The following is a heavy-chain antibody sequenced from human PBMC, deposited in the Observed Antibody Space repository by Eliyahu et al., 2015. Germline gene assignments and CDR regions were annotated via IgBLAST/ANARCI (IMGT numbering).Heavy chain of an antibody. CDR2: IYSGGST. J-gene: IGHJ1*01. V-gene: IGHV3-66*01. CDR1: GFTVSSNS. Sequence: EVQLVESGGGLVQPGGSLXLSCXASGFTVSSNSMSWVRQAPGKGLEWVSVIYSGGSTYYADSVKGRFTISRDNSKNTLYLQMNSLRAEDTAVYYCARGPSTGYFQHWGQGTLVTVSS. CDR3: ARGPSTGYFQH. D-gene: IGHD2-2*01.